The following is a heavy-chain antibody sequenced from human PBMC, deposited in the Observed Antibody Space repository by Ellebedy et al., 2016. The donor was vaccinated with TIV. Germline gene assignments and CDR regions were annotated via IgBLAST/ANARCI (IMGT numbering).Heavy chain of an antibody. Sequence: LSLTCAASGFNFRSYWMTWVRQAPGKGLEWVAKIRQEGDEIYYVESVKGRFTISRDNAKNSLFLQMNSLRVEDTAVYYCARRASYGDYAVQVNPWFDPWGQGTLVTVSS. V-gene: IGHV3-7*01. CDR3: ARRASYGDYAVQVNPWFDP. D-gene: IGHD4-17*01. J-gene: IGHJ5*02. CDR2: IRQEGDEI. CDR1: GFNFRSYW.